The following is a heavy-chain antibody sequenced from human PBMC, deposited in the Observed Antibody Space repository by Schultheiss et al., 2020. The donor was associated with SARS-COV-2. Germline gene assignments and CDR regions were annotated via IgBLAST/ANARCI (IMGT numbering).Heavy chain of an antibody. Sequence: GGSLRLSCAASGFTFSDYYMSWIRQAPGKGLEWVSVIYSCGSTYYADSVKGRFTISRDNSKNTLYLQMNSLRAEDTAVYYCANSQPGLDYWGQGTLVTVSS. D-gene: IGHD3-10*01. CDR3: ANSQPGLDY. V-gene: IGHV3-66*02. CDR1: GFTFSDYY. CDR2: IYSCGST. J-gene: IGHJ4*02.